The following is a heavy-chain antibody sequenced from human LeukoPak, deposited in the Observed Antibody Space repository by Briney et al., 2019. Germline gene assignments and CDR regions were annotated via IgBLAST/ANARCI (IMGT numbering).Heavy chain of an antibody. CDR2: ISWNSGSI. Sequence: PGGSLRLSCAASGFTFDDYAMHWVRQAPGKGLEWVSGISWNSGSIGYADSVKGRFTISRDNAKNSLYLQMNSLRAEDTALYYCAKSAHGYSSSWFGYWGQGTLVTVSS. J-gene: IGHJ4*02. CDR1: GFTFDDYA. CDR3: AKSAHGYSSSWFGY. V-gene: IGHV3-9*01. D-gene: IGHD6-13*01.